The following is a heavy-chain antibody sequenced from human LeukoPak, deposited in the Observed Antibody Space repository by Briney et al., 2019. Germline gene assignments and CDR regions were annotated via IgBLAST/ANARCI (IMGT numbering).Heavy chain of an antibody. CDR3: ARDRGGAYDFWSGYYTGYFDY. J-gene: IGHJ4*02. D-gene: IGHD3-3*01. V-gene: IGHV3-23*01. Sequence: PGGSLRLSCAASGFTFSSYGMSWVRQAPGKGLEWVSAISGSGGSTYYADSVKGRFTISIDNSKNTLYLQMNSLRAEDTAVYYCARDRGGAYDFWSGYYTGYFDYWGQGTLVPVSS. CDR2: ISGSGGST. CDR1: GFTFSSYG.